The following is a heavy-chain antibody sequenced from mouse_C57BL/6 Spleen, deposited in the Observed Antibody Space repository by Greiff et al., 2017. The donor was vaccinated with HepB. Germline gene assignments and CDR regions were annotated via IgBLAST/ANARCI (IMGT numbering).Heavy chain of an antibody. Sequence: EVQLQQSGPELVKPGASVKMSCKASGYTFTDYNMHWVKQSHGKSLEWIGYINPNNGGTSYNQKFKGKATLTVNKSSSTAYMELRSLTSEDSAVYYCARLEGNLAWFAYWGQGTLVTVSA. V-gene: IGHV1-22*01. CDR2: INPNNGGT. D-gene: IGHD2-1*01. CDR3: ARLEGNLAWFAY. J-gene: IGHJ3*01. CDR1: GYTFTDYN.